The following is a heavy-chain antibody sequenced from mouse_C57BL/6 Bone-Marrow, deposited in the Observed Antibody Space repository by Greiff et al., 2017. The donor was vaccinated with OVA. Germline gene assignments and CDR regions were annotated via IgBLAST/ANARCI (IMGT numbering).Heavy chain of an antibody. Sequence: GGGLVQPKGSLKLSCAASGFTFNTYAMHWVRQAPGKGLEWVARIRSKSSNYATYYADSVKDRFTISRDDSQSMLYLKMNNLKTEDTAMYYCVRSGGYDYVPWFAYWGQGTLVTVSA. J-gene: IGHJ3*01. CDR1: GFTFNTYA. D-gene: IGHD2-4*01. CDR2: IRSKSSNYAT. V-gene: IGHV10-3*01. CDR3: VRSGGYDYVPWFAY.